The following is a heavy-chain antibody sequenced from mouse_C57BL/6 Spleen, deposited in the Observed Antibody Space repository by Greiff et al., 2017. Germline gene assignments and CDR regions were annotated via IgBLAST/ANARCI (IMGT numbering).Heavy chain of an antibody. J-gene: IGHJ2*01. Sequence: VQLQQPGAELVKPGASVKMSCKASGFTFTSYWITWVKQRPGQGLEWIGDIYPGSGSTNYSEKFKSKATLTVDTSSITGYMQLSSLTSEDSAVYYCASQAYYYGSRAFDYWGQGTTLTVSS. CDR2: IYPGSGST. D-gene: IGHD1-1*01. CDR1: GFTFTSYW. CDR3: ASQAYYYGSRAFDY. V-gene: IGHV1-55*01.